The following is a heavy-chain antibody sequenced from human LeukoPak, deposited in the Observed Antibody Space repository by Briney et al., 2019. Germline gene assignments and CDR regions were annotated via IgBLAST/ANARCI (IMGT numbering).Heavy chain of an antibody. J-gene: IGHJ4*02. CDR1: GFTFSSYG. Sequence: GSLILSCAASGFTFSSYGMHRVRQAPGKGLEWVAVISYDGSNKYYADSVKGRFTISRDNSKNTLYLQKNSLRAEDTAVYHCARVTSRTPAAGIDYWGQGTLVTVSS. CDR2: ISYDGSNK. D-gene: IGHD6-13*01. CDR3: ARVTSRTPAAGIDY. V-gene: IGHV3-30*03.